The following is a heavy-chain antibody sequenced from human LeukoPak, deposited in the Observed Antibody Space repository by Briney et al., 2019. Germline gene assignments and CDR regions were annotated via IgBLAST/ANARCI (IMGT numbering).Heavy chain of an antibody. CDR1: GFTVSSHY. J-gene: IGHJ4*02. Sequence: GGCLRLSCAASGFTVSSHYMSWVRQTPGKGLGWVSIIYSGGTTYYADSVKGRFTISRDNSNNTLYLQMNSLRADDTAVYYCVRAPPSGCGGDCYDYWGQGALVTVSS. CDR3: VRAPPSGCGGDCYDY. D-gene: IGHD2-21*01. V-gene: IGHV3-66*01. CDR2: IYSGGTT.